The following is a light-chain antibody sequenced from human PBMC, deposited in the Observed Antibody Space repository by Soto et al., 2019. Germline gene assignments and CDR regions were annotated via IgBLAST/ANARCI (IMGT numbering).Light chain of an antibody. Sequence: EIVLTQSPGTLSLSPGERATLSCRASQSVSSSYLAWYQQKPGQAPRLLIYGANYRATGISDRFSGGGSGTDFTLTISRLESEDFAVYYCQQHGTSPLTFGGGTKVEMK. CDR3: QQHGTSPLT. J-gene: IGKJ4*01. CDR1: QSVSSSY. V-gene: IGKV3-20*01. CDR2: GAN.